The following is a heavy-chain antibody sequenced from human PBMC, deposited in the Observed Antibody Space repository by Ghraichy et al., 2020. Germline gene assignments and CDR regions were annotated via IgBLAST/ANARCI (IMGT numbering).Heavy chain of an antibody. D-gene: IGHD1-26*01. Sequence: ASVNVSCKASSYTFTNYGISWVRQAPGQGLEWMGWISAYNGDTNYAQKFQGRVTMTTDTPTSTAYLELRSLRSDDTAVYYCARGGAIPGMDVWGQGTTVTVSS. CDR1: SYTFTNYG. J-gene: IGHJ6*02. CDR2: ISAYNGDT. CDR3: ARGGAIPGMDV. V-gene: IGHV1-18*04.